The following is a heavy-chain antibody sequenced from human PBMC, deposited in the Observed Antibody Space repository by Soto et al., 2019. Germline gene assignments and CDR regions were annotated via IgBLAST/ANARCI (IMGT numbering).Heavy chain of an antibody. CDR2: IKGDGSIT. Sequence: EVQLVESGGGSVQPGGSLRLSCSASGFTFSSYWMHWVRQAAGKGLVWVSRIKGDGSITVYAYSVKGRFTISRDNAKNTLYLQMNSLRVEDTAIYYCASSDWFDPWGQGALVTVSS. CDR3: ASSDWFDP. J-gene: IGHJ5*02. V-gene: IGHV3-74*01. CDR1: GFTFSSYW.